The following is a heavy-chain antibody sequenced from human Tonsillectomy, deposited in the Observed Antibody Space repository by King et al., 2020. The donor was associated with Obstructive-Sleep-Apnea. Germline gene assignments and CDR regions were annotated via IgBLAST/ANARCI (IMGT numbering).Heavy chain of an antibody. D-gene: IGHD3-3*01. CDR3: ASTILGDNNAFDI. J-gene: IGHJ3*02. V-gene: IGHV3-30*01. CDR2: ISYDATNK. Sequence: VQLVESGGGVVQPGRSLRLSCAASGFSFRSYAMHWVRQAPGKGLEWVAVISYDATNKYYADSVKGRFTISRANSKNTLYLQMNSLRAEDTAVYYCASTILGDNNAFDIWGRGTMVTVSA. CDR1: GFSFRSYA.